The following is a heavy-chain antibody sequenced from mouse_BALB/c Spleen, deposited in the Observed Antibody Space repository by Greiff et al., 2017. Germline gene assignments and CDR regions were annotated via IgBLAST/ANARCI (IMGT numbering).Heavy chain of an antibody. CDR1: GYTFSSYW. Sequence: QVQLQQSGAELMKPGASVKISCKATGYTFSSYWIEWVKQRPGHGLEWIGEILPGSGSTNYNEKFKGKATFTADTSSNTAYMQLSSLTSEDSAVYYCARGYGNPNWYFDVWGAGTTVTVSS. CDR2: ILPGSGST. D-gene: IGHD2-10*02. J-gene: IGHJ1*01. CDR3: ARGYGNPNWYFDV. V-gene: IGHV1-9*01.